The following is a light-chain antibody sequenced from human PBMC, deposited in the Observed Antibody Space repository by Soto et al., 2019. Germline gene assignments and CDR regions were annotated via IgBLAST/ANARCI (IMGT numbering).Light chain of an antibody. CDR1: TSDVGDYNL. V-gene: IGLV2-14*01. CDR2: DVS. CDR3: SSYTSSSTLYV. Sequence: QSALTQPASVSGSPGQSIAISCTGTTSDVGDYNLVSWYQQHPGKARKLMIYDVSSRPSGISNRFSGSKSGNTASLTISGLQAEDEADYYCSSYTSSSTLYVFGTGTKLTVL. J-gene: IGLJ1*01.